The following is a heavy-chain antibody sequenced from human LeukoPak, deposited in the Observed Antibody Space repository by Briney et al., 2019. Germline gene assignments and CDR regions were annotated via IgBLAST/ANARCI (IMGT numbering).Heavy chain of an antibody. J-gene: IGHJ2*01. Sequence: GESLRLSCAASGFTFSSYAMSWVRQAPGKGLEWVSAISGSSGSTYHADSVKGRFTISRDNSKNTLYLQMNSVRAEDTAVYYCAKGDDVVVLPPRPLDLWGRGTLVTVSS. CDR3: AKGDDVVVLPPRPLDL. V-gene: IGHV3-23*01. D-gene: IGHD2-21*01. CDR1: GFTFSSYA. CDR2: ISGSSGST.